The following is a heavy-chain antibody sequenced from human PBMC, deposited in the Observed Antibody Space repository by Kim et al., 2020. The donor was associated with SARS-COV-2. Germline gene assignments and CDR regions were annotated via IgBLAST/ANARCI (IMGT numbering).Heavy chain of an antibody. Sequence: GGSLRLSCAASGFTFSSFWMNWVRQAPGKGLEWVANINQDGSERYYVDSAKGRFTISRDNAKNSLYLQMNSLRADDTAVYYCARGRGVDVWGQGTTVTVSS. CDR2: INQDGSER. V-gene: IGHV3-7*01. CDR3: ARGRGVDV. CDR1: GFTFSSFW. J-gene: IGHJ6*02.